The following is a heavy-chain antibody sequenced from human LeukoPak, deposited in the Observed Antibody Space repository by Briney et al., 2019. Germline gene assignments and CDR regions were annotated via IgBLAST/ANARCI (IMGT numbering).Heavy chain of an antibody. J-gene: IGHJ4*02. Sequence: SVKVSCKASGFTFTSSAVQWVRQARGQRLEWIGWIVVGSGNTNYAQKFQERVTITRDMSTSTAYMELSSLRSGDTAVYYCAADDSGSPYYFDYWGQGTLVTVSP. V-gene: IGHV1-58*01. D-gene: IGHD3-10*01. CDR1: GFTFTSSA. CDR3: AADDSGSPYYFDY. CDR2: IVVGSGNT.